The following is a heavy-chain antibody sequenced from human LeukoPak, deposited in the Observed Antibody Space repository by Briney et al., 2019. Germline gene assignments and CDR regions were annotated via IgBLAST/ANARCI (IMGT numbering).Heavy chain of an antibody. CDR1: GFTFSSYS. Sequence: GGSLRLSCAASGFTFSSYSMNWVRQAPGKGLEWVSSISSSSSSYIYYADSVKGRFTISRDNAKNTLYLQMNSLRAEDTAVYYCVKDDDLYGIASWGRGTLLTASS. V-gene: IGHV3-21*01. J-gene: IGHJ4*02. CDR2: ISSSSSSYI. CDR3: VKDDDLYGIAS. D-gene: IGHD2/OR15-2a*01.